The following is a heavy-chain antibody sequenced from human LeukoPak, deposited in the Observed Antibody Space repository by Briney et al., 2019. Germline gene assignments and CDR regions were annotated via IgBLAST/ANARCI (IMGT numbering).Heavy chain of an antibody. CDR3: ARGYTCGY. D-gene: IGHD5-18*01. V-gene: IGHV3-48*01. CDR2: ISVSGSNI. Sequence: PGGSLRLSCAASGFTLATYSMHWVRQAPGKGLEWVSYISVSGSNIYYGDSVKGRFTISRDNARNSLYLQMNSLRAEDTAVYYCARGYTCGYWGQGTLVIVSS. CDR1: GFTLATYS. J-gene: IGHJ4*02.